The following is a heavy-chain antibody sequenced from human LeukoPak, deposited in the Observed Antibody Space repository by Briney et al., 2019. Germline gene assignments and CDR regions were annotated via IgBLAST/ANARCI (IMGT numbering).Heavy chain of an antibody. D-gene: IGHD1-26*01. CDR2: IYYSGSI. CDR3: ARHEGSTGGYNWFDP. J-gene: IGHJ5*02. CDR1: GDSVTNHY. Sequence: SETLSLTCIVSGDSVTNHYWSLIRQPPGKGLEWIGYIYYSGSINYNPSLKSRVTISVDASRNQFSMKLNSVTAADTAVYYCARHEGSTGGYNWFDPWGQGTLVTVSS. V-gene: IGHV4-59*08.